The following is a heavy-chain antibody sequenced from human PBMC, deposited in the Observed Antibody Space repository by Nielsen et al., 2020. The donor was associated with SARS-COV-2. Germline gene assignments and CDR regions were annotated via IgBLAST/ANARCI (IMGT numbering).Heavy chain of an antibody. CDR1: GYTLTELS. D-gene: IGHD3-16*01. CDR3: ARPRGVSYFDY. V-gene: IGHV5-51*01. CDR2: IYPGDSDT. Sequence: KVSCKVSGYTLTELSMHWVRQMPGKGLEWMGIIYPGDSDTRYSPSFQGQVTISADKSISTAYLQWSSLKASDTAMYYCARPRGVSYFDYWGQGTLVTVSS. J-gene: IGHJ4*02.